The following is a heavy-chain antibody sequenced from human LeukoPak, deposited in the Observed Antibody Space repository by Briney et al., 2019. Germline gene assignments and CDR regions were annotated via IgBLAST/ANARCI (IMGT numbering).Heavy chain of an antibody. CDR2: MTRSSAI. Sequence: GRSLRLSCAASGFTFSSYSMNWVRQAPGKGLEWVATMTRSSAIFYADSVKGRFTISRDNARNSVYLQMNSLRDDDTAVYSCARAQTMFWEFDGFDIWGRGTKVTVSS. D-gene: IGHD3-10*02. CDR3: ARAQTMFWEFDGFDI. CDR1: GFTFSSYS. V-gene: IGHV3-69-1*01. J-gene: IGHJ3*02.